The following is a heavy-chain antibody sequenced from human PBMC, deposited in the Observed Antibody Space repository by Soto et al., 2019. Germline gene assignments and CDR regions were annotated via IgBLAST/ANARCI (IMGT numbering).Heavy chain of an antibody. CDR2: ISYDGNNK. D-gene: IGHD6-13*01. CDR1: GFTSYG. Sequence: QVQLVESGGGVVQPGRSLRLSCAASGFTSYGMHWVRQAPGKGLEWVAIISYDGNNKYYADSVKGRFTISRDNSKNTLYRQMSSLRTEDTAVYYCAKGDRYSSSWFLDSWGQGTLVTVSS. CDR3: AKGDRYSSSWFLDS. V-gene: IGHV3-30*18. J-gene: IGHJ4*02.